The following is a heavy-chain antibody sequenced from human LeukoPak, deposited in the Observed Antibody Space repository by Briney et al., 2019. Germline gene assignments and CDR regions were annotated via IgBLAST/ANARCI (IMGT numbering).Heavy chain of an antibody. CDR3: ARHKGIASYAIGESSYWFDP. J-gene: IGHJ5*02. V-gene: IGHV5-51*01. CDR2: IFPGDSDT. Sequence: GESLKISCTGSGYIFSNYWIGWVRQMPGKGLEWMGIIFPGDSDTRYSPSFEGHVTISADKSISTTYLQWSSLKASDTAIYFCARHKGIASYAIGESSYWFDPWGQGTLVTVSS. CDR1: GYIFSNYW. D-gene: IGHD6-13*01.